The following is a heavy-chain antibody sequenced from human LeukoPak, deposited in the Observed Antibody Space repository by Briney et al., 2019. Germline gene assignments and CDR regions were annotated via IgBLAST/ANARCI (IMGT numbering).Heavy chain of an antibody. D-gene: IGHD5-18*01. J-gene: IGHJ4*02. V-gene: IGHV1-69*01. CDR1: GGTFSSYA. CDR2: IIPIFGTA. CDR3: ARDPSSAVDTAMVTNDY. Sequence: ASVKVSCKASGGTFSSYAISWERQAPGQGLEWMGGIIPIFGTANYAQKFQGRVTITADESTSTAYMELSSLRSEDTAVYYCARDPSSAVDTAMVTNDYWGQGTLVTVSS.